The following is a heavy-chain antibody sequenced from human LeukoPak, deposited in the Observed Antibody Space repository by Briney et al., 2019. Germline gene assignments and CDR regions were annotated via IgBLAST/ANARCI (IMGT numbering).Heavy chain of an antibody. CDR1: GYTFTSYY. J-gene: IGHJ4*02. V-gene: IGHV1-46*01. Sequence: ASVKVSCKASGYTFTSYYMHWVRQAPGQGLESMGIINPSAGSTSYAQKFPGRVNMTRDMSTSTVYMELSSLRSEDTAVYYCAMDIVVVPAASESGDYWGQGTLVTVSS. D-gene: IGHD2-2*03. CDR2: INPSAGST. CDR3: AMDIVVVPAASESGDY.